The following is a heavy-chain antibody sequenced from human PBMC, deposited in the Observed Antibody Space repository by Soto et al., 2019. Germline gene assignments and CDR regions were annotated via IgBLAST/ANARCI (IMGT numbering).Heavy chain of an antibody. J-gene: IGHJ6*02. CDR2: IYPGDSDT. D-gene: IGHD2-2*01. CDR3: ARNWCSSTSRYSYYYYGMDV. CDR1: GYSFTSYW. V-gene: IGHV5-51*01. Sequence: SLTISRKGSGYSFTSYWIGLVRQMPGKGLEWMGIIYPGDSDTRYSPSFQGQVTISADKSISTAYLQWSSLKASDTAMYYCARNWCSSTSRYSYYYYGMDVWGQGTTVTVSS.